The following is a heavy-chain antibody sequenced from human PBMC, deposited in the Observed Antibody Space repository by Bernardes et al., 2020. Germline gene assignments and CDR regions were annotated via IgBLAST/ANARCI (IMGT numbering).Heavy chain of an antibody. CDR2: ISSYNGNT. CDR3: ARDRAYSSASGRFDP. V-gene: IGHV1-18*01. Sequence: ASVKVSCKASGYTFNAYGISWVRQAPGQGLEWMGWISSYNGNTNYAQKLQGRVTMTTDTSTSTAYMELRSLRSDDTAVYYCARDRAYSSASGRFDPWGQGTLVTVSS. D-gene: IGHD6-19*01. J-gene: IGHJ5*02. CDR1: GYTFNAYG.